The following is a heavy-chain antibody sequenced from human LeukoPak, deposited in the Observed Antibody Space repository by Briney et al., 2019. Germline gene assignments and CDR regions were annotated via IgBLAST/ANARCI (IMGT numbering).Heavy chain of an antibody. CDR3: AREVGLQGFDY. CDR1: GGSISSGGYY. CDR2: IYHSGST. D-gene: IGHD2-15*01. J-gene: IGHJ4*02. Sequence: SETLSLTCTVSGGSISSGGYYWSWIRQPPGKGLEWIVYIYHSGSTYYNPSLKSRVTISVDRSKNQFSLKLSSVTAADTAVYYCAREVGLQGFDYWGQGTLVTVSS. V-gene: IGHV4-30-2*01.